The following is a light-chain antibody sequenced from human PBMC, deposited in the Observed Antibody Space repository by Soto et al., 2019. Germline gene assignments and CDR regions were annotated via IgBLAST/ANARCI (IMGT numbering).Light chain of an antibody. V-gene: IGLV1-44*01. CDR2: TNN. CDR3: AAWDDSLEGVV. Sequence: QSVLTQPPSASGTPGQRVTISCPGSSYNIGSNPVCWYQHLPGTAPKVLIFTNNQRPSGVPDRVSGSKSGTSASLAISGLRSEDEAHYYCAAWDDSLEGVVLGGGTKVTVL. CDR1: SYNIGSNP. J-gene: IGLJ3*02.